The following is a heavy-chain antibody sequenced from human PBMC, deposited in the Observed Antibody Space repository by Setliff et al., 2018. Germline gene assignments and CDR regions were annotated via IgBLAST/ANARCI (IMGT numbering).Heavy chain of an antibody. Sequence: SCETSGFSFGAFTMNWVRQAPGKGLEWVSGIIQSGATFYADSVKGRFTISRDNSKSSVFLHINSVTAEDTAIYYCARRGGTAGARAFDIWGQGTMVTVSS. CDR3: ARRGGTAGARAFDI. D-gene: IGHD2-8*02. J-gene: IGHJ3*02. CDR2: IIQSGAT. V-gene: IGHV3-23*01. CDR1: GFSFGAFT.